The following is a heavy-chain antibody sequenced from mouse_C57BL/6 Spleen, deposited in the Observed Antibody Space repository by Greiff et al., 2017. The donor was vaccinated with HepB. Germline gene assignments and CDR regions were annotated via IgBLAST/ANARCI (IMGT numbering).Heavy chain of an antibody. CDR1: GYTFTDYY. D-gene: IGHD1-1*01. V-gene: IGHV1-26*01. CDR2: INPNNGGT. J-gene: IGHJ2*01. Sequence: EVQLQQSGPELVKPGASVKISCKASGYTFTDYYMNWVKQSHGKSLEWIGDINPNNGGTSYNQKFKGKATLTVDKSSSTAYMELRSLTSEGSAVYYCARRHYGSSYLDYWGQGTTLTVSS. CDR3: ARRHYGSSYLDY.